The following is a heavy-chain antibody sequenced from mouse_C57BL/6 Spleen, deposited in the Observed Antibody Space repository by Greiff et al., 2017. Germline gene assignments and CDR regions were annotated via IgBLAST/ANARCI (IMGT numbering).Heavy chain of an antibody. J-gene: IGHJ2*01. CDR3: ARRGGSSLYYFDY. CDR1: GYTFTDYY. Sequence: VKLMESGAELVRPGASVKLSCKASGYTFTDYYINWVKQRPGQGLEWIARIYPGSGNTYYNEKFKGKATLTAEKSSSTAYMQLSSLTSEDSAVYFCARRGGSSLYYFDYWGQGTTLTVSS. D-gene: IGHD1-1*01. V-gene: IGHV1-76*01. CDR2: IYPGSGNT.